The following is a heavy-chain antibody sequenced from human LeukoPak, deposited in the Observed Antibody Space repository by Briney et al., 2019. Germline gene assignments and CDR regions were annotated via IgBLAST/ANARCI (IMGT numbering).Heavy chain of an antibody. CDR3: ARDLTVVRGSLHLKYFDY. J-gene: IGHJ4*02. D-gene: IGHD3-10*01. V-gene: IGHV1-2*02. Sequence: GASVKVSCKASGYTFTGYYMHWVRQAPGQGLEWMGWINPNSGGTNYAQKFQGRVTMTRDTSISTAYMELSRLRSDDTAVYYCARDLTVVRGSLHLKYFDYWGQGTLVTVSS. CDR1: GYTFTGYY. CDR2: INPNSGGT.